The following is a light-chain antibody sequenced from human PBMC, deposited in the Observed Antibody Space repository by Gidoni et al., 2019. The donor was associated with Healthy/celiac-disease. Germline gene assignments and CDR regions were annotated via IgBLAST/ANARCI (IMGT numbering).Light chain of an antibody. CDR3: AAWDDSLNGVV. CDR1: SSNIGSNP. J-gene: IGLJ2*01. Sequence: QSVLTQPPSTSGPPGQRVTISCSGSSSNIGSNPVNWYQQLPGTAPKLLIYSNNQRPSWVPDRFSGSKSGTSASLAISGLQSEDEADYYCAAWDDSLNGVVFGGGTKLTVL. CDR2: SNN. V-gene: IGLV1-44*01.